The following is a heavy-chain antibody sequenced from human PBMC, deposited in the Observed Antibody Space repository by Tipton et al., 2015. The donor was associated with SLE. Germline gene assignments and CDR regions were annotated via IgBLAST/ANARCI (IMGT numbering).Heavy chain of an antibody. J-gene: IGHJ4*02. CDR2: IYFTGST. CDR1: GDSISGSSYY. Sequence: TLSLTCTVSGDSISGSSYYWGWIRQPPGKGLEWIGSIYFTGSTYNSPSLKSRVTISVDTSKNHFSLNLTSVTAADTALYYCARLSAPIGYWGQGALITVSS. CDR3: ARLSAPIGY. V-gene: IGHV4-39*07. D-gene: IGHD2/OR15-2a*01.